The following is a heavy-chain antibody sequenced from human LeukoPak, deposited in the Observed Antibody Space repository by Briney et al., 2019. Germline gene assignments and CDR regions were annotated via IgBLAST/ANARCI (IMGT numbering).Heavy chain of an antibody. J-gene: IGHJ6*03. D-gene: IGHD3-3*01. V-gene: IGHV1-69*06. CDR2: IIPIFGTA. Sequence: ASVKVSCKASGGTFSSYAISWVRQAPGQGLEWMGGIIPIFGTANYAQKFQGRVTITADKSTSTAYMELSSLRSEDTAVYYCARVGRYYDFWSGYYPPDYYYYMDVWGKGTTVTVSS. CDR1: GGTFSSYA. CDR3: ARVGRYYDFWSGYYPPDYYYYMDV.